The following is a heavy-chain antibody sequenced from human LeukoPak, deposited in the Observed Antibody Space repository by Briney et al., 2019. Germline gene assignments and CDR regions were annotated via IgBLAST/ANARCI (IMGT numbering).Heavy chain of an antibody. V-gene: IGHV4-39*01. CDR3: ARHSNYYDSSGYVTPNSFYF. J-gene: IGHJ4*02. Sequence: PSETLSLTCTVSGGSISSSGYYWGWIRQPPGKGLEWIGTMYCSGNNYYNPSLKSRVTISVDTSKNQFSLKLNSVTAADTAVYYCARHSNYYDSSGYVTPNSFYFWGQGTLVTVSS. D-gene: IGHD3-22*01. CDR1: GGSISSSGYY. CDR2: MYCSGNN.